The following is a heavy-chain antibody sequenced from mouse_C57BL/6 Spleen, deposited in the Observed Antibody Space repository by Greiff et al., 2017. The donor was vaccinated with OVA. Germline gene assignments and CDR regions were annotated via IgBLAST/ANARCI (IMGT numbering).Heavy chain of an antibody. CDR1: GFTFSSYA. CDR2: ISDGGSYT. D-gene: IGHD2-10*02. CDR3: ARGKYGNYGYFDY. Sequence: EVQLVESGGGLVKPGGSLKLSCAASGFTFSSYAMSWVRQTPEKRLEWVATISDGGSYTYYPDNVKGRFTISRDNAKNNLYLQMSHLKSEDTAMYYCARGKYGNYGYFDYWGQGTTLTVSS. V-gene: IGHV5-4*01. J-gene: IGHJ2*01.